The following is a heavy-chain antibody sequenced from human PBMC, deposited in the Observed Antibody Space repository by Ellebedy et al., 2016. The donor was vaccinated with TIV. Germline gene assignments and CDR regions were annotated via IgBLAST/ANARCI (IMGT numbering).Heavy chain of an antibody. D-gene: IGHD6-19*01. Sequence: PGGSLRLSCTGSGFSFVEYALHWVRKPPGKGLEWFSGITWNNGFIGYADPVKGRCSISRDNARNSLNLQLNSLRPEDTAIYYCVREDSSGWSDYYFDSWGQGTLVTVSS. CDR2: ITWNNGFI. V-gene: IGHV3-9*01. J-gene: IGHJ4*02. CDR3: VREDSSGWSDYYFDS. CDR1: GFSFVEYA.